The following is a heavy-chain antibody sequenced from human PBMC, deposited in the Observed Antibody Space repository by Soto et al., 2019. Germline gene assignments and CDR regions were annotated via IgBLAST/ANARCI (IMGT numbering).Heavy chain of an antibody. Sequence: QVQLQESGPGLVKPSETLSLTCTVSGGSISSYYWSWIRQPPGKGLEWIGYIYYSGSTNYNPSLKSRVTISVDTSKNQFSLKLSSVTAADTAVYYCARHRSGIGAAGTWFDPWGQGTLVTVSS. CDR1: GGSISSYY. J-gene: IGHJ5*02. D-gene: IGHD6-13*01. CDR2: IYYSGST. V-gene: IGHV4-59*08. CDR3: ARHRSGIGAAGTWFDP.